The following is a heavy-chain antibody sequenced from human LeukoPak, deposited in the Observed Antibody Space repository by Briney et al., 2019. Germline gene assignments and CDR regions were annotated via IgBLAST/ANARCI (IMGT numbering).Heavy chain of an antibody. V-gene: IGHV1-2*02. CDR2: INPNSGGT. J-gene: IGHJ6*02. Sequence: ASVKVSCKASGYTFTGYYMYWVRQAPGQGLEWMGWINPNSGGTNYAQKFQGRVTMTRDTSISTAYMELSRLRSDDTAVYYCARDRAVAGYYYYGMDVWGQGTTVTVSS. CDR1: GYTFTGYY. D-gene: IGHD6-19*01. CDR3: ARDRAVAGYYYYGMDV.